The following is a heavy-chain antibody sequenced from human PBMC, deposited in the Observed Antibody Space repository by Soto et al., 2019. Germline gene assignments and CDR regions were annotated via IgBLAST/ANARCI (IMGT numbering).Heavy chain of an antibody. V-gene: IGHV4-31*03. Sequence: SETLSLTCTVSGGSISSGGYYWSWIRQHPGKGLEWIGYIYYSGSTYYNPSLKSRVTISVDTSKNQFSLKLSSVTAADTAVYYCARAAAAGTDFDYWGQGTLVTVSS. CDR3: ARAAAAGTDFDY. CDR2: IYYSGST. J-gene: IGHJ4*02. D-gene: IGHD6-13*01. CDR1: GGSISSGGYY.